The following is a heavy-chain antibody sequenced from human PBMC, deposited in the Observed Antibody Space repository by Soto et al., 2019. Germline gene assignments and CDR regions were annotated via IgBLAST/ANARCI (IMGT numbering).Heavy chain of an antibody. CDR2: IYSGGST. CDR3: ARDFYYYGSGTMGGYFDY. J-gene: IGHJ4*02. CDR1: GITVSSNY. D-gene: IGHD3-10*01. Sequence: EVQLVESGGGLVQPGGSLRLSCAASGITVSSNYMSWVRQAPGKGLEWVSVIYSGGSTYYADSVKGRFTISRDNSKKTLYLQMNSVRAEDTAVYYCARDFYYYGSGTMGGYFDYWGQGTLVTVSS. V-gene: IGHV3-66*01.